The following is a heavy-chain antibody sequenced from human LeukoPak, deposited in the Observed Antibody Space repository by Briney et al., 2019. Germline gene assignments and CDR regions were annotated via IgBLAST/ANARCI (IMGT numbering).Heavy chain of an antibody. Sequence: GSLRLSCAASGFTFNTYAMHWVRQAPGKGLEWVAVISYDGSNKYYADSVKGRFTISRDNSKNTLYLQMNSLRVEDTAVYYCAKPPDGYNSGAFGYWGQGTLVTVSS. J-gene: IGHJ4*02. D-gene: IGHD5-24*01. V-gene: IGHV3-30*04. CDR1: GFTFNTYA. CDR3: AKPPDGYNSGAFGY. CDR2: ISYDGSNK.